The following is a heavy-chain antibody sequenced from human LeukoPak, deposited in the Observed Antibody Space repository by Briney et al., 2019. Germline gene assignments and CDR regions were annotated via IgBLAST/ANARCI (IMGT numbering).Heavy chain of an antibody. CDR1: GFTFSSYS. V-gene: IGHV3-21*01. D-gene: IGHD3-22*01. Sequence: GGSLRLSCAASGFTFSSYSMNWVRQAPGKGLEWVSSISSSSSYIYYADSVKGRFTISRDDAKNSLYLQMNSLRAEHTPVYYCARVSREIVVVDAFDYWGQGTLVTVSS. CDR2: ISSSSSYI. CDR3: ARVSREIVVVDAFDY. J-gene: IGHJ4*02.